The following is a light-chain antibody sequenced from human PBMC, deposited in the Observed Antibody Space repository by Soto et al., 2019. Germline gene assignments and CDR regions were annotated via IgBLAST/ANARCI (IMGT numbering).Light chain of an antibody. CDR2: SNN. V-gene: IGLV1-44*01. CDR3: AAWDDSLNGYV. Sequence: QSVLTQPPSASGTPGQRVTISCSGSSSNIGSKTVNWYQQLPGTAPKLLISSNNQRPSGVPDRFSGSKSGTSASLAISGLQSEDEADYYCAAWDDSLNGYVFGTGTKLTVL. J-gene: IGLJ1*01. CDR1: SSNIGSKT.